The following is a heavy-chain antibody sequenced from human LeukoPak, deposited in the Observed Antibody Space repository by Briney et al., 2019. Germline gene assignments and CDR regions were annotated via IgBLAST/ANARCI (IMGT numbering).Heavy chain of an antibody. J-gene: IGHJ6*03. CDR2: INPNSGGT. Sequence: GASVTVSCKASGYTFTGYYMHWVRQAPGQGLEWMRWINPNSGGTNYAQKFQGRVTMTRDTSISTAYMELSRLRSDDTAVYYCARGICSSTSCYTRLGVYYYYMDVWGKGTTVTVSS. D-gene: IGHD2-2*02. CDR3: ARGICSSTSCYTRLGVYYYYMDV. V-gene: IGHV1-2*02. CDR1: GYTFTGYY.